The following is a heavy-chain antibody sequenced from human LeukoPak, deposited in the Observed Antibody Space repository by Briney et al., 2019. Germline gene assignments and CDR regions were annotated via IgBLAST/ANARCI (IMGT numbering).Heavy chain of an antibody. V-gene: IGHV3-23*01. CDR2: ISVSGNT. CDR1: GFTLSSYA. J-gene: IGHJ4*02. D-gene: IGHD1-1*01. Sequence: GGSLRLSCAASGFTLSSYAMSWVRQAPGKGLEWVSAISVSGNTYDADPVKGRFTISRDNSKNTLYLQMNSLRAEDTAVYYCAKSKQLAPWDYWGQGTLVTVSS. CDR3: AKSKQLAPWDY.